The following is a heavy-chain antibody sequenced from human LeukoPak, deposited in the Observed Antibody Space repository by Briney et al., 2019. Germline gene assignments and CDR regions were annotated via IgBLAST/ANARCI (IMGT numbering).Heavy chain of an antibody. D-gene: IGHD2-21*01. V-gene: IGHV4-59*02. J-gene: IGHJ6*02. CDR1: GGSVTYYY. CDR2: IYYTGTT. CDR3: ARDGKISPYSGMDV. Sequence: SETLSLTCTVSGGSVTYYYWSWVRQPPGKGLEWIGYIYYTGTTDYNPSLKSRVTISVDTSKNQFSLKLTSVTAADTAVYYCARDGKISPYSGMDVWGQGTTVTVSS.